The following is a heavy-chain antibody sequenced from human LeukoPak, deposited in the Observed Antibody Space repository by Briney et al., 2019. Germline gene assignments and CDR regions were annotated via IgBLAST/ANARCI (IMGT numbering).Heavy chain of an antibody. CDR3: ARRRVLMVYAIDF. J-gene: IGHJ4*02. Sequence: SETLSLTCTVSGGAISSSSYYWGWIRQRPGKGLEWIGSISYSGSTYYSPSLKSRVAISVDTSKNQFSLNLSSVTAADTAVYYCARRRVLMVYAIDFWGQGTLVTVSS. CDR2: ISYSGST. V-gene: IGHV4-39*01. CDR1: GGAISSSSYY. D-gene: IGHD2-8*01.